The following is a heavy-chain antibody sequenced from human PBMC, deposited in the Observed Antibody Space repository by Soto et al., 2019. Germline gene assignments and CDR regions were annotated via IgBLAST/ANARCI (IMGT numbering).Heavy chain of an antibody. D-gene: IGHD1-20*01. CDR3: ARDPGILGSSNWFDP. J-gene: IGHJ5*02. CDR2: VYYSGST. Sequence: IRQPPGKGLEWIGYVYYSGSTKYNPSLKSRVTISIDRSKNRFSLKLNSVTAADTAVYYCARDPGILGSSNWFDPWGQGTLVTVSS. V-gene: IGHV4-59*13.